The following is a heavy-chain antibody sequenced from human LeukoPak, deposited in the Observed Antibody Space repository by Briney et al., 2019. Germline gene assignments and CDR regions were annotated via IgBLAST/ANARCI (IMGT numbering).Heavy chain of an antibody. CDR3: ARGARYFDY. D-gene: IGHD6-6*01. J-gene: IGHJ4*02. CDR1: GGSISSYY. Sequence: SETLSLTCSVSGGSISSYYWSWIRQPPGKGLEWIGYIYYSGSTNYNPSLKSRVTISVDTSKNQFSLKLSSVTAADTAVYYCARGARYFDYWGQGTLVTVSS. V-gene: IGHV4-59*01. CDR2: IYYSGST.